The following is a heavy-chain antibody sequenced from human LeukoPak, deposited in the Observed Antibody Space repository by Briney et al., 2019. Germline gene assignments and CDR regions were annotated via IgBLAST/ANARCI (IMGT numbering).Heavy chain of an antibody. V-gene: IGHV4-59*01. D-gene: IGHD6-19*01. Sequence: PSEPLSLTCTVSGGSISSYYWSWIRQPPGKGLEWIGYMYYSGSTNYNPSLKSRVTISVDTSKNQFSLKLSSVTAADTAVYYCAGGLAVAADAFDIWGEGTMVTVSS. CDR3: AGGLAVAADAFDI. CDR2: MYYSGST. J-gene: IGHJ3*02. CDR1: GGSISSYY.